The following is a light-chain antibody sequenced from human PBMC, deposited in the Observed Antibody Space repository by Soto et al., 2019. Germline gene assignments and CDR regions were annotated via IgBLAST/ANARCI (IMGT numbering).Light chain of an antibody. CDR3: QQYGSSGT. J-gene: IGKJ1*01. Sequence: IVLTQSPATLSLSPGKRASLSCRASQSVSSSYLAWYQQKPGQAPRLLIYGASSRATGIPDRFSGSGSGTDFTLTISRLEPEDFAVYYCQQYGSSGTFGQGTKVDIK. CDR2: GAS. CDR1: QSVSSSY. V-gene: IGKV3-20*01.